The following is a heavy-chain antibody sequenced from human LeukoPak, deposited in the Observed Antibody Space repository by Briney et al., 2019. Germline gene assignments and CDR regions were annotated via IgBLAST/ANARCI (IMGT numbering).Heavy chain of an antibody. V-gene: IGHV3-23*01. CDR2: INGSGRTT. CDR3: AKGDISGYYGMAFHI. CDR1: GFTFTNYP. J-gene: IGHJ3*02. Sequence: GGSLRLSCAASGFTFTNYPMNWVREPPGKALKGAPPINGSGRTTYYADSVKGRFTISRDISKNTLHLQMNSLRAEDTALYYCAKGDISGYYGMAFHIWGQGTMVTVSS. D-gene: IGHD3-22*01.